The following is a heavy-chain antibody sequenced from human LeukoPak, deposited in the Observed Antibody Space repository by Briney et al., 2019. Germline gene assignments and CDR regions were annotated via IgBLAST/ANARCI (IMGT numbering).Heavy chain of an antibody. CDR3: AREVTGDPYYYYGMDV. J-gene: IGHJ6*02. V-gene: IGHV1-2*02. D-gene: IGHD7-27*01. CDR2: NNPNSGGT. CDR1: GYTFNGYY. Sequence: ASVKVSCKASGYTFNGYYMHWVRQAPGQGLEWMGWNNPNSGGTNYAQKFQGRVTMTRDTSISTAYMELSRLRSDDTAVYYCAREVTGDPYYYYGMDVWGQGTTVTVSS.